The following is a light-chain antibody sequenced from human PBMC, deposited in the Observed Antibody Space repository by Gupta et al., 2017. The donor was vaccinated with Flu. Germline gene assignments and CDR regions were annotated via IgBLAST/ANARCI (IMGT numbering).Light chain of an antibody. J-gene: IGLJ1*01. CDR3: QSYDSSLSAPYV. V-gene: IGLV1-40*01. Sequence: QSVLTQPPSVSGAPGQRVTISCTGSSSNIGAGYDVHWYQQLPGTAPKLLIYGNSNRPSGVPDRFSGSKSGTSASLAITGLQAEDEADYYRQSYDSSLSAPYVFGTGTKVTVL. CDR2: GNS. CDR1: SSNIGAGYD.